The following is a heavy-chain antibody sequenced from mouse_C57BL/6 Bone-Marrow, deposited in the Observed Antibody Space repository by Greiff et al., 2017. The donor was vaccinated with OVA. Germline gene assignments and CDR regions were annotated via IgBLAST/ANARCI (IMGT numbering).Heavy chain of an antibody. D-gene: IGHD1-1*01. CDR3: ASWERCYYGSWYFEV. Sequence: VQLQESGAELARPGASVKLSCKASGYTFTSSGISWVKQRTGQGLEWIGGIYPRSGNTYYNGKFKGKGTLTADNSSSTAYMALSSLTSEDSTLYFWASWERCYYGSWYFEVCGTGTTVIVSS. CDR1: GYTFTSSG. CDR2: IYPRSGNT. J-gene: IGHJ1*03. V-gene: IGHV1-81*01.